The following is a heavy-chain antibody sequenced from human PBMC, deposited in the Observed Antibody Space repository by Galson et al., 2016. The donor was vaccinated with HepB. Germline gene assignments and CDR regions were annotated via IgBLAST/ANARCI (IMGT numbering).Heavy chain of an antibody. CDR2: IAGHNGNT. V-gene: IGHV1-18*01. D-gene: IGHD1-26*01. CDR1: GYNFDHYG. Sequence: SVKVSCKASGYNFDHYGITWVRQAPGQGLEWMGWIAGHNGNTNYAQKMRGRVTMTTDAATSTTYMELRSLRSDDTAVYYCARGGGRGGSDYWGQGTLVTVTS. CDR3: ARGGGRGGSDY. J-gene: IGHJ4*02.